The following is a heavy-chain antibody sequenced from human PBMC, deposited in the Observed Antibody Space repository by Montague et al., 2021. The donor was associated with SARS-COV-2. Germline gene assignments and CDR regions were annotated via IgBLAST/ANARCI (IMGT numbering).Heavy chain of an antibody. J-gene: IGHJ4*02. D-gene: IGHD3-16*01. V-gene: IGHV4-61*05. CDR1: GDSIINIKTSY. CDR2: IFHTGTS. Sequence: SETLSLTCNVSGDSIINIKTSYWGWIRLPPGKELEWIGYIFHTGTSNYQASLKSRVTMSVDTSKTQFSLKLTSVTAADTAVYFCAQVNRRLGGVSFDSWGQGALVTVSS. CDR3: AQVNRRLGGVSFDS.